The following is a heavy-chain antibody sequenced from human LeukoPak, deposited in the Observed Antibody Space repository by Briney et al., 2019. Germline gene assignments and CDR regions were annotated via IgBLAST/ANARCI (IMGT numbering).Heavy chain of an antibody. CDR2: IKSKTDGGTT. V-gene: IGHV3-15*01. J-gene: IGHJ4*02. Sequence: GGSLRLSCAASGFTFSNAWMSWVRQAPGKGLEWVGRIKSKTDGGTTDYAAPVKGRFTISRDDSKNTLYLQMNSLKTEDTAVYYCTTDDSGRITIFGVVTQDGYWGQGTLVTVSS. CDR1: GFTFSNAW. D-gene: IGHD3-3*01. CDR3: TTDDSGRITIFGVVTQDGY.